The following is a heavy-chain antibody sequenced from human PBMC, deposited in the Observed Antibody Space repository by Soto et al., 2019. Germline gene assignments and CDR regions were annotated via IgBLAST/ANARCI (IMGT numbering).Heavy chain of an antibody. J-gene: IGHJ5*02. CDR3: ARRITMVRGVIGWFDP. D-gene: IGHD3-10*01. V-gene: IGHV4-59*08. CDR2: IYYSGST. CDR1: GGSISSYY. Sequence: SETLSLTCTVSGGSISSYYWSWIRQPPGKGLEWIGYIYYSGSTNYNPSLKSRVTISVDTSKNQFSLKLSSVTAADTAVYYCARRITMVRGVIGWFDPWGQGTLVTVSS.